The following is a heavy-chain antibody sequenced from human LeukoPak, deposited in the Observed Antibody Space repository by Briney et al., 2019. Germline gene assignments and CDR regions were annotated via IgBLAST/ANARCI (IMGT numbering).Heavy chain of an antibody. V-gene: IGHV4-39*07. CDR1: GGSISSSSYY. CDR3: ARDTESLIVGATRGFGY. CDR2: ICYSGST. Sequence: SETLSLPCTVSGGSISSSSYYWGWTRQPPGKGLEWIGSICYSGSTYYNPSLKSRVTISVDTSKNQFSLKLSSVTAADTAVYYCARDTESLIVGATRGFGYWGQGTLVTVSS. D-gene: IGHD1-26*01. J-gene: IGHJ4*02.